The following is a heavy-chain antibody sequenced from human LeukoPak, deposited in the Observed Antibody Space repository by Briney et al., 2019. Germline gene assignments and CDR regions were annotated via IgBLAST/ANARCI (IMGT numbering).Heavy chain of an antibody. CDR3: AKNSLGHEDFWSGYPHYFDY. J-gene: IGHJ4*02. CDR1: GFTFSSYA. Sequence: PGGSLRLSCAASGFTFSSYAMSWVRQAPGKGLEWVSAISGSGGSTYYADSVKGRFTISRDNSKNTLCLQMNSLRAEDTAVYYCAKNSLGHEDFWSGYPHYFDYWGQRTLVTVSS. D-gene: IGHD3-3*01. CDR2: ISGSGGST. V-gene: IGHV3-23*01.